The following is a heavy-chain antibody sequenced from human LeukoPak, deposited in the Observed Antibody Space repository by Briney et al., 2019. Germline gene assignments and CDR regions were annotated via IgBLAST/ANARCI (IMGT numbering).Heavy chain of an antibody. Sequence: PGGSLRLSCAASGFTFSSSAMSWVRQAPGKGLEWVSAFSSGGATTYYTDSVKGRFTISRDNSKNTLYLQMNTLRAEDTALYYCAKGRQGFDPWGQGTLVTVSS. V-gene: IGHV3-23*01. CDR3: AKGRQGFDP. J-gene: IGHJ5*02. CDR2: FSSGGATT. CDR1: GFTFSSSA.